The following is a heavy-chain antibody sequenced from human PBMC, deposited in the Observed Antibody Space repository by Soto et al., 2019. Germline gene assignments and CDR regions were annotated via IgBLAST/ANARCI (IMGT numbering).Heavy chain of an antibody. CDR3: ARWSGIAAAGTEDAFDI. CDR2: IKQDGSEK. Sequence: EVQLVESGGGLVQPGGSLRLSCAASGFTFSSYWMSWVRQAPGKGLEWVANIKQDGSEKYYVDSVKGRFTISRDNAKNSLYLQMNSLSAEDTAVYYCARWSGIAAAGTEDAFDIWGQGTMVTVSS. V-gene: IGHV3-7*01. CDR1: GFTFSSYW. D-gene: IGHD6-13*01. J-gene: IGHJ3*02.